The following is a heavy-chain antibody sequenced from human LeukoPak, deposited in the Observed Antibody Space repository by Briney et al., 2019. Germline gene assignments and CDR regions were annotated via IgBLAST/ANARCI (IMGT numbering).Heavy chain of an antibody. V-gene: IGHV1-69*04. J-gene: IGHJ6*02. CDR3: AGGLYYYDSSGYPYYYGMDV. CDR2: IIPILGIA. D-gene: IGHD3-22*01. Sequence: SVKVSCKASGGTFSSYAISWVRQAPGQGLEWMGRIIPILGIANYAQKFQGRDTITADKSTSTAYMELSSLRSEDTAVYYCAGGLYYYDSSGYPYYYGMDVWGQGTTVTVSS. CDR1: GGTFSSYA.